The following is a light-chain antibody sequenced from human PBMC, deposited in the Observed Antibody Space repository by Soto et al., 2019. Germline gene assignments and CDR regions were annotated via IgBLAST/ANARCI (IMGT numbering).Light chain of an antibody. Sequence: EIVLTQSPGSLSLSPGERATLSCRASQSVDSSFFAWYQQKPGQAPRLLIYGASNRATGIPDRFSGSGSGTDFTLTISRLEPEDLAVYYCQQYVSSETFGQGTKVEIK. CDR2: GAS. J-gene: IGKJ1*01. V-gene: IGKV3-20*01. CDR3: QQYVSSET. CDR1: QSVDSSF.